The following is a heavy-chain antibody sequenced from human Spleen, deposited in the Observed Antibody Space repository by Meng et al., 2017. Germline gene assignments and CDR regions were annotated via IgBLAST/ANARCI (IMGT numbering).Heavy chain of an antibody. CDR3: ARVVYNGWYYFDY. CDR2: INPYGGST. D-gene: IGHD6-19*01. V-gene: IGHV1-46*01. Sequence: QVQLWQCGNDDQTPGASVKVSCNASGYTFTSSNLRGVRQAPGQELEWMGRINPYGGSTSLGQKFQGRVTLTRETFPRPVYMELSSLTSEDTALYXXARVVYNGWYYFDYWGQGTLVTVSS. CDR1: GYTFTSSN. J-gene: IGHJ4*02.